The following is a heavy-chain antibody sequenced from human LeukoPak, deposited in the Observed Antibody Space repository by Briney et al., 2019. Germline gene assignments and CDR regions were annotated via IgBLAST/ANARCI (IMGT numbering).Heavy chain of an antibody. CDR1: GGSFSDYF. CDR2: ISHSGST. V-gene: IGHV4-34*01. J-gene: IGHJ6*02. CDR3: ARSSYYDFWSGYYTYYYYGMDV. D-gene: IGHD3-3*01. Sequence: PSETLSLTCAIYGGSFSDYFWSWIRQPPGKGLEWIGEISHSGSTTYNPSLRSRVAISGDTSKKQFSLKLSSVTAADTAVYYCARSSYYDFWSGYYTYYYYGMDVWGQGTTVTVSS.